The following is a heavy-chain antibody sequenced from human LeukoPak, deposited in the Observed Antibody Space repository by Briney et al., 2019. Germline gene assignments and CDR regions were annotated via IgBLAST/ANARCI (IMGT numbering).Heavy chain of an antibody. CDR3: ARPGAAAGFGH. Sequence: ASVKVSCKASGYSFSSYEINWVRQATVQGLEWMGWMKPNSGNTEYAQKFQGRVTMSRNTSINTAYMELSSLRSDDTAVYYCARPGAAAGFGHWGQGTLVTVSS. J-gene: IGHJ4*02. CDR1: GYSFSSYE. V-gene: IGHV1-8*01. CDR2: MKPNSGNT. D-gene: IGHD6-13*01.